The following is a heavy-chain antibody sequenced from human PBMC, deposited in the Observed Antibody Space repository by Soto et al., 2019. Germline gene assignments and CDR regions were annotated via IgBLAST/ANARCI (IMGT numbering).Heavy chain of an antibody. V-gene: IGHV1-69*01. J-gene: IGHJ4*02. CDR1: GGTFSSYA. CDR2: IIPIFGTA. CDR3: ARLFLIRDFDY. Sequence: QVQLVQSGAEVKKPGSSVKVSCKASGGTFSSYAISWVRQAPGQGLEWLGGIIPIFGTANYAQKFQGRVMITADEYTSTAYMELSSLRSEDTAVYYCARLFLIRDFDYWGQGTLVTDSS. D-gene: IGHD3-3*01.